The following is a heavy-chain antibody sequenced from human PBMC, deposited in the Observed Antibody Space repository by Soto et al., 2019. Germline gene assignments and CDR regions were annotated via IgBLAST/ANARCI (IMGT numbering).Heavy chain of an antibody. CDR3: ARTETVPHYGNWRGIGMDV. D-gene: IGHD4-17*01. J-gene: IGHJ6*02. Sequence: WETLSLTCVVYGVSFSGDYWSWVRQPPVNGLEWIGEINDSGSTNYNPSLKSRVTISVDTSKKQFSPKLSSVTAADAAVYYCARTETVPHYGNWRGIGMDVWGQGTTVTVSS. CDR2: INDSGST. V-gene: IGHV4-34*01. CDR1: GVSFSGDY.